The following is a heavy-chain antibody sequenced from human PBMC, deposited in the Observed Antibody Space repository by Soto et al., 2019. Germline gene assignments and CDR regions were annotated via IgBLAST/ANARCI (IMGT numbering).Heavy chain of an antibody. CDR3: AKAPEDYFDY. CDR1: GFTFSSYG. V-gene: IGHV3-30*18. CDR2: ISYDGSNK. J-gene: IGHJ4*02. Sequence: GGSLRLSCAASGFTFSSYGMHWVRQAPGKGLEWVAVISYDGSNKYYADSVKGRFTISRDNSKNTLYLQMNSLRAEDTAVYYCAKAPEDYFDYWGQGTLVTVSS.